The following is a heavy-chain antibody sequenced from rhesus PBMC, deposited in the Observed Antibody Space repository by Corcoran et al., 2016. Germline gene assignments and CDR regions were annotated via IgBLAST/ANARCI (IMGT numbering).Heavy chain of an antibody. Sequence: QVTLKESGTALVKPTQTLTLTCTFSGFSISTYGTGVGCIRHPPGRALEWLASIYRNDSKYYSTSLKSRLTISKDTSKNQVVLTMTNMDPVDTATYYCARVLRYSGRSGHYWGQGVLVTVSS. D-gene: IGHD6-19*01. CDR2: IYRNDSK. V-gene: IGHV2-95*01. CDR3: ARVLRYSGRSGHY. J-gene: IGHJ4*01. CDR1: GFSISTYGTG.